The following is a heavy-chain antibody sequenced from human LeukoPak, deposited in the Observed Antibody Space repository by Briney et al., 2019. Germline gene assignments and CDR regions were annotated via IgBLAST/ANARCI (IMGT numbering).Heavy chain of an antibody. CDR3: AKVVLAYCGGDCPTHFDY. D-gene: IGHD2-21*02. CDR1: GFTFSSYG. J-gene: IGHJ4*02. V-gene: IGHV3-30*18. Sequence: GGSLRLSCAASGFTFSSYGMHWVRQAPGKGLEWVAVISYDGSNKYYADSVKGRFTISRDNSKNTLYLQMNSLRAEDTAVYYCAKVVLAYCGGDCPTHFDYWGQGTLVTVSS. CDR2: ISYDGSNK.